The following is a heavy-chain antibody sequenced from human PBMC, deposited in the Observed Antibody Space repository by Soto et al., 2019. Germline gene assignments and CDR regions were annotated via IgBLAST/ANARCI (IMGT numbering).Heavy chain of an antibody. J-gene: IGHJ5*02. V-gene: IGHV3-48*01. CDR2: ISSRSSTI. Sequence: LRLSCAASGFTFSSYSMNWVRQAPGKGLEWVSYISSRSSTIYYADSVKGRFTISRDNSKNTLYLQMNSLRAEDTAVYYCAKGRSNWFDPWGQGTLVTVSS. CDR1: GFTFSSYS. CDR3: AKGRSNWFDP.